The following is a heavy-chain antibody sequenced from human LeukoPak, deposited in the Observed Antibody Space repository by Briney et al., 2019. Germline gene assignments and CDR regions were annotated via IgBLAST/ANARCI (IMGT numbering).Heavy chain of an antibody. CDR3: ARHRMMLVGNAFDI. D-gene: IGHD3-16*01. CDR2: INHSGST. V-gene: IGHV4-34*01. J-gene: IGHJ3*02. CDR1: GGSFSGYY. Sequence: SETLSLTCAVYGGSFSGYYWSWIRQPPGKGLEWIGEINHSGSTNYNPTLKSRVTISVDTSKSQFSLKESSVTAADTAVYYCARHRMMLVGNAFDIWGQGTMVTVSS.